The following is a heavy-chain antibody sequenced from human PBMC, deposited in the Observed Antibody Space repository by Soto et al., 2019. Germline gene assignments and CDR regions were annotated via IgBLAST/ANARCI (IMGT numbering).Heavy chain of an antibody. J-gene: IGHJ4*02. Sequence: GGSLRLSCVAPGLIFSNYAMSWVRQAPGKGLEWVSGISGSGGSPHYADSAKGRFTISRDNSKNTLFLQMNTLRAEDTAVYYCAREGDITAAFDYWGQGTLVTVSS. CDR2: ISGSGGSP. CDR1: GLIFSNYA. D-gene: IGHD6-13*01. CDR3: AREGDITAAFDY. V-gene: IGHV3-23*01.